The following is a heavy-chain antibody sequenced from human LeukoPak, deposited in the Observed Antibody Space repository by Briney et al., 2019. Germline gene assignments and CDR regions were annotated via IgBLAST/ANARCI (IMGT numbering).Heavy chain of an antibody. J-gene: IGHJ5*02. CDR1: GGSASSSNW. D-gene: IGHD3-22*01. CDR2: IYHSGTT. Sequence: SETLSLTCTVSGGSASSSNWWSWVRQPPGKGLEWIGEIYHSGTTNYNPSLKSRVTISVDKSKNQFSLRQSSVTAADTAVYYCARQRGYHYDSATNRFSDLWGQGTRVTVSS. CDR3: ARQRGYHYDSATNRFSDL. V-gene: IGHV4-4*02.